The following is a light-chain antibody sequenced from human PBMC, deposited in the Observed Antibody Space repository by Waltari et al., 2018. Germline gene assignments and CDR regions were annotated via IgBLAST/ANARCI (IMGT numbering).Light chain of an antibody. CDR2: DKN. J-gene: IGLJ2*01. CDR1: SSNIGNYY. V-gene: IGLV1-51*01. Sequence: QSVLTQPPSVSAAPGQKVTISCSGSSSNIGNYYVSWYYQLPGAAPKLLIYDKNARPSGIPDRVSASKSGTSATLGITGLQIGDEADYYCATWDNNLKDVVFGGGTKLTVL. CDR3: ATWDNNLKDVV.